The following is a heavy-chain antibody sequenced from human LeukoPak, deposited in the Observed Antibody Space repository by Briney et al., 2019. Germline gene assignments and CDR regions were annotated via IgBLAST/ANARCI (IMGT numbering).Heavy chain of an antibody. CDR2: INPNSGDT. D-gene: IGHD1-26*01. CDR1: GYTFIGYY. CDR3: ARDRGVGASPPYYYRMDV. V-gene: IGHV1-2*02. Sequence: ASVKVSCKASGYTFIGYYMHWVRQAPGQGLEWMGWINPNSGDTNSAQKFQGRVTMTRDTSISTAYMELSRLTSDDTAVYYCARDRGVGASPPYYYRMDVWGQGTTVTVSS. J-gene: IGHJ6*02.